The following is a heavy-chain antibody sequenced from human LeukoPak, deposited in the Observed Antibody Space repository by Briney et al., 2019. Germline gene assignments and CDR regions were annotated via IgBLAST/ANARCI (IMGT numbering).Heavy chain of an antibody. J-gene: IGHJ4*02. CDR2: VSASGGTT. CDR3: AKRVSYSSGSHFDY. D-gene: IGHD3-10*01. CDR1: GFTFSSYA. V-gene: IGHV3-23*01. Sequence: GGSLRLSCAASGFTFSSYAMSWVRQAPGRGLEWVSAVSASGGTTYYADSVKGRFTISRDDSKNTLYLQMNSLRAEDSAIYYCAKRVSYSSGSHFDYWGQGTLVTVSS.